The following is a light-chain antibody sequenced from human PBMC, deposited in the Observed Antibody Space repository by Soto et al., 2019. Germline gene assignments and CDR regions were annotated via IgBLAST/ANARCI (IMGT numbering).Light chain of an antibody. V-gene: IGKV3-11*01. Sequence: EIVLTQYPPTLSSSPGSKVTLSPGPSQYINTRLAWYQHRPGQAPRLLIYQTSIRASGIPARFSASGTGTDFTLAISDVQPEDFAVYSCNQRQSWPRTFGQGTKVDIK. CDR3: NQRQSWPRT. J-gene: IGKJ1*01. CDR2: QTS. CDR1: QYINTR.